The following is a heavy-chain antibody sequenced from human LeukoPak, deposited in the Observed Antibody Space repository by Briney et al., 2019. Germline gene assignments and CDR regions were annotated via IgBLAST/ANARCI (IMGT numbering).Heavy chain of an antibody. CDR3: AKSGPDTTMLHGFDK. CDR1: GFRFDDYG. J-gene: IGHJ4*02. D-gene: IGHD5-18*01. V-gene: IGHV3-9*01. CDR2: ISWNSVTI. Sequence: GGSLRLSCVGSGFRFDDYGMRWVRQAPGKGLGWVAGISWNSVTIEYGDSVKGRFTISRENARNSLFLQMNSLTVGDTALYYCAKSGPDTTMLHGFDKWGQGTLVAVSS.